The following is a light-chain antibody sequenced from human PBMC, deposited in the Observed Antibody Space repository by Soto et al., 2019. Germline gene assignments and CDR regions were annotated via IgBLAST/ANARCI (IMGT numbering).Light chain of an antibody. J-gene: IGKJ5*01. CDR3: QQLFDSPIT. V-gene: IGKV3-15*01. CDR2: GAS. Sequence: ETVMTQSPATLSVSPGERATLSCRASQSVYSSLAWYQQKHGQAPRLLIYGASTRATGIPARFSGSGSGTEFTLTISRLQSEDFAVYYCQQLFDSPITFGQGTRLEIK. CDR1: QSVYSS.